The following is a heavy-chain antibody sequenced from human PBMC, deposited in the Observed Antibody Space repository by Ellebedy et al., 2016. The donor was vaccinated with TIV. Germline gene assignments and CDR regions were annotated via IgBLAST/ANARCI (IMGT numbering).Heavy chain of an antibody. D-gene: IGHD3-3*01. CDR3: AREPYEAGDFWSGYYYTDEPSENYYYYYGMDV. Sequence: AASVKVSCKASGYTFTGYFMHWLRQAPGQGLEWMGWISAYNGNTNYAQKLQGRVTMTTDTSTSTAYMELRSLRSDDTAVYYCAREPYEAGDFWSGYYYTDEPSENYYYYYGMDVWGQGTTVTVSS. CDR1: GYTFTGYF. CDR2: ISAYNGNT. J-gene: IGHJ6*02. V-gene: IGHV1-18*04.